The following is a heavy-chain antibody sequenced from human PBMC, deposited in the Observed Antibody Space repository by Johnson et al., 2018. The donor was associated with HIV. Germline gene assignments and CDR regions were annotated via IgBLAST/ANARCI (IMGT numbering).Heavy chain of an antibody. V-gene: IGHV3-20*04. CDR3: AKDQSPLMTCLDAFDI. CDR2: INWNGGRT. J-gene: IGHJ3*02. Sequence: EVQLVESGGGVVQPGRSLRLSCAASGFTFSSYAMHWVRQAPGQGLEWVSGINWNGGRTGYADTVKGRFTISRDNAKNSLYLQMNSLSAEDTAVYYCAKDQSPLMTCLDAFDIWGQGTMVTVSS. D-gene: IGHD3-16*01. CDR1: GFTFSSYA.